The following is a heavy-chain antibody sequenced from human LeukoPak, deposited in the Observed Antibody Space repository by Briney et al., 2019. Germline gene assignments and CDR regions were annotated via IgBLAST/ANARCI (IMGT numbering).Heavy chain of an antibody. CDR1: GYTFTSYY. V-gene: IGHV1-46*01. CDR2: INPSGGST. Sequence: GASVKVSCKASGYTFTSYYMQWVRQAPGQGLEWMGIINPSGGSTSYAQKFQGRVSMTRDTSTSTVYMELSSLRSEDTAVYYCASGVGTTVTTLRFDPWGQGTLVTVSS. CDR3: ASGVGTTVTTLRFDP. D-gene: IGHD4-17*01. J-gene: IGHJ5*02.